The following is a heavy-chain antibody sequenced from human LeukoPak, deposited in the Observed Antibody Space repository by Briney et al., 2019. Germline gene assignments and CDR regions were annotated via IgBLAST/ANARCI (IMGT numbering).Heavy chain of an antibody. CDR3: AKDEVATVXYCXSTTCQGLDY. CDR1: GFTFDDYA. CDR2: ISWRSGSI. Sequence: GGSLRLSCAASGFTFDDYAMHWVRQAPGKGLEWVSGISWRSGSIVYADSVKGRFTISRDNAKNSLYLQMNSLRPEDTALYYCAKDEVATVXYCXSTTCQGLDYWGQGTLVTVSS. V-gene: IGHV3-9*01. J-gene: IGHJ4*02. D-gene: IGHD2-2*01.